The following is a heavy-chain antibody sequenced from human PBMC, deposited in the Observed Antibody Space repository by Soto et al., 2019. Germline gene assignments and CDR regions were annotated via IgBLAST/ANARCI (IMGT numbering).Heavy chain of an antibody. D-gene: IGHD2-21*02. CDR2: IIPILNTP. V-gene: IGHV1-69*13. Sequence: ASVKVSCKASGGMFSSNAINWVRQAPGQGLEWMGGIIPILNTPKYAQNFQGRVTLTADESTTTAYMELSGLRSEDTAVYYCARVVVTATLDYWGQGTLVTVSS. J-gene: IGHJ4*02. CDR1: GGMFSSNA. CDR3: ARVVVTATLDY.